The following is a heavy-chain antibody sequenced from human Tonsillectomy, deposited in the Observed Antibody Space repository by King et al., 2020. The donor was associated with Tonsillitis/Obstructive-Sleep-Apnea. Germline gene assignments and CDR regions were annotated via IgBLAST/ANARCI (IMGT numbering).Heavy chain of an antibody. V-gene: IGHV4-34*01. CDR2: INHSGST. J-gene: IGHJ4*02. Sequence: VQLPQWGAGLLKPSETLSLTCAVYGGSFSGYYWSWLRQPPGKGLEWIGEINHSGSTNYNPSLKSRVTISVDTSKNQFSLKLSSVTAADTAVYYCASRGVGDGYGGNGDGGPFDYWGQGTLVTVSS. D-gene: IGHD4-23*01. CDR1: GGSFSGYY. CDR3: ASRGVGDGYGGNGDGGPFDY.